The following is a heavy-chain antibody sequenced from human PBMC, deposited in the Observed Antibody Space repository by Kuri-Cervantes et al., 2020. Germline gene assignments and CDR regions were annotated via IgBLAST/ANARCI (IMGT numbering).Heavy chain of an antibody. CDR1: GFFLSSEG. CDR2: ISSDGAYR. J-gene: IGHJ4*02. CDR3: ARGVGKMVYAILGR. D-gene: IGHD2-8*01. V-gene: IGHV3-30*12. Sequence: GESLKISCAASGFFLSSEGIHWVRQAPGKGLEWVAVISSDGAYRYYADSVEGRFTISRDNAKNSLYLQMNSLRAEDTALYYCARGVGKMVYAILGRWGQGTLVTVSS.